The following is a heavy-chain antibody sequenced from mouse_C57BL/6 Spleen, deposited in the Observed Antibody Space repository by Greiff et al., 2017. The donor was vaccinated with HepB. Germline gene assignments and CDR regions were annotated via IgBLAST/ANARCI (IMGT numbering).Heavy chain of an antibody. Sequence: VQLQQSGAELAKPGASVKLSCKASGYTFTSYWMHWVKQRPGQGLEWIGYINPSSGYTKYNQKFKDKATLTADKSSSTAYMQLSSLRYEDSAVYYCARCYGSSYWYFDVWGTGTTVTVSS. CDR2: INPSSGYT. CDR1: GYTFTSYW. V-gene: IGHV1-7*01. D-gene: IGHD1-1*01. CDR3: ARCYGSSYWYFDV. J-gene: IGHJ1*03.